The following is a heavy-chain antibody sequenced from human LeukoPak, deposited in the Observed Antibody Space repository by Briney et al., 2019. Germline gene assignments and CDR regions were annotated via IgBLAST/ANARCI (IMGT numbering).Heavy chain of an antibody. CDR2: ISSSSSYI. Sequence: GGSLRLSCAASGLTFSSYSMNWVRQAPGKGLEWVSSISSSSSYIYYADSVKGRFTISRDNAKNSLYLQMNSLRAEDTAVYYCARGIVVVPAAIPGAFDIWGQGTMVTVSS. CDR3: ARGIVVVPAAIPGAFDI. J-gene: IGHJ3*02. CDR1: GLTFSSYS. D-gene: IGHD2-2*02. V-gene: IGHV3-21*01.